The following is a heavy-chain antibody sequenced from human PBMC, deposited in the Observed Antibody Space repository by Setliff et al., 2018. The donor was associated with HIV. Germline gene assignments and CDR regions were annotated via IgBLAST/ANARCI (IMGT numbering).Heavy chain of an antibody. V-gene: IGHV1-3*01. J-gene: IGHJ4*02. CDR3: AREEDGEP. Sequence: ASVKVSCKASGYTFTTYAMHWVRQAPGQRLEWMGWIDAGNGNTKYSQKFQGRVTVTRDTSTNTVYMELTSLRSDDTAVYYCAREEDGEPWGQGTLVTVSS. CDR2: IDAGNGNT. D-gene: IGHD3-10*01. CDR1: GYTFTTYA.